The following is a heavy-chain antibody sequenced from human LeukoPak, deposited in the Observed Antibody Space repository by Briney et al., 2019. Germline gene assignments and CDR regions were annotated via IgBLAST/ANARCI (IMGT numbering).Heavy chain of an antibody. CDR3: ARDPRPRRYSGTQHNDY. CDR2: IYSGGST. Sequence: GGSLRLSCAASGFAVSSNYMSWVRRAPGKGLEWVSVIYSGGSTYYADSVKGRFTLSRDNSKNTLYLQMNSLRAEDTAVYYCARDPRPRRYSGTQHNDYWGQGTLVTVSS. V-gene: IGHV3-66*01. J-gene: IGHJ4*02. D-gene: IGHD5-12*01. CDR1: GFAVSSNY.